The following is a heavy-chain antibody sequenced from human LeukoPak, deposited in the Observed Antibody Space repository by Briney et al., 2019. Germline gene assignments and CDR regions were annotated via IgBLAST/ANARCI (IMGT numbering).Heavy chain of an antibody. CDR3: ARDPPFHGVFLYGMDV. J-gene: IGHJ6*02. CDR1: GYTFTGYY. D-gene: IGHD4-17*01. V-gene: IGHV1-2*02. Sequence: ASVKVSCKASGYTFTGYYMHWVRQAPGQGLEWMGCINPNSGGTNYAQKFQGRVTMTRDTSISTAYMELSRLRSDDTAVYYCARDPPFHGVFLYGMDVWGQGTTVTVSS. CDR2: INPNSGGT.